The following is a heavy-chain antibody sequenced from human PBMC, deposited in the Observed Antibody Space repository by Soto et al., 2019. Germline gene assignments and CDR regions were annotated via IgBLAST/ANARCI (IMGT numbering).Heavy chain of an antibody. CDR2: IKQDGSEK. J-gene: IGHJ3*02. V-gene: IGHV3-7*05. CDR1: GFTFSSYW. Sequence: EVQLVESGGGLVQPGGSLRLSCAASGFTFSSYWMSWVRQAPGKGLEWVANIKQDGSEKYYVDSVKGRFTISRDNAKKSLYLQMNSLRAEDTAVYYCAGDLWSSGWYPSTAFDIWGQGTMVTVSS. D-gene: IGHD6-13*01. CDR3: AGDLWSSGWYPSTAFDI.